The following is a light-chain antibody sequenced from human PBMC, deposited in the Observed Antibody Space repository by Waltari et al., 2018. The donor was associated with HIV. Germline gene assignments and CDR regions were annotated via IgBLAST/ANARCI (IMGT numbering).Light chain of an antibody. V-gene: IGLV2-14*03. CDR3: NSYTTSSTLHVV. CDR1: SRDVGGYNY. Sequence: QSALTQPASLSGSPGQSLTIPCTATSRDVGGYNYLSWSQHPPGKAPKLMIYDVSNRPSGVSNRFSGSKSGNTASLTISGLQAEDEADYYGNSYTTSSTLHVVCGGGTKLTVL. J-gene: IGLJ2*01. CDR2: DVS.